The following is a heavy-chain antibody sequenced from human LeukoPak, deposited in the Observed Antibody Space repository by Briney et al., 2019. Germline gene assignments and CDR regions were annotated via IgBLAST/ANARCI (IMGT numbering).Heavy chain of an antibody. J-gene: IGHJ6*03. CDR1: GDILSYYP. CDR2: MNPNSGNT. CDR3: ARVADIVAPFYYYYMDV. Sequence: PGDSVTLSCKAYGDILSYYPMNWVRQAHGQGLEWMGWMNPNSGNTVYAQKFEGRVTITRNTSISTAYMHLSSLRSEDTAVYYCARVADIVAPFYYYYMDVWGKGTTVTVSS. V-gene: IGHV1-8*01. D-gene: IGHD5-12*01.